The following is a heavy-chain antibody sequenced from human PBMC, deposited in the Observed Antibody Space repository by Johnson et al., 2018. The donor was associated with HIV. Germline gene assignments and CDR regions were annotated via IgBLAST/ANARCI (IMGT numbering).Heavy chain of an antibody. D-gene: IGHD1-1*01. J-gene: IGHJ3*02. CDR2: ISYDASSK. Sequence: QVQVVESGGGVVQPGRSLRLSCAVSGLTFSSYAMHWVRQAPGKGLEWVAVISYDASSKYYADSVKGRFTISRDNSKNTLYLQMNSLTTEDTAIYFCASQFAGNNWSPVAFDIWGQGTMVTVSS. CDR3: ASQFAGNNWSPVAFDI. V-gene: IGHV3-30-3*01. CDR1: GLTFSSYA.